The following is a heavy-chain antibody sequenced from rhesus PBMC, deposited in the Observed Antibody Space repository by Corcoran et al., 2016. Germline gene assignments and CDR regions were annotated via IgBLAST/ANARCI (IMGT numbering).Heavy chain of an antibody. D-gene: IGHD2-15*01. CDR3: AKQPLRGSRYFEF. CDR2: ISYDGSKK. J-gene: IGHJ1*01. CDR1: GFTFSSYG. Sequence: EVQLVESGGGLVQPGGSLRLSCAASGFTFSSYGMPWVRPAPGKGQEWVAGISYDGSKKYCADSVKDRFTISRDNSKNTLSLQMNSLRAEDTALYYCAKQPLRGSRYFEFWGQGALVTVSS. V-gene: IGHV3-54*02.